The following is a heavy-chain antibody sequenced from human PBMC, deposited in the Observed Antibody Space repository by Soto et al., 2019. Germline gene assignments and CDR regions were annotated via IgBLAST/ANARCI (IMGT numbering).Heavy chain of an antibody. CDR1: GYTFTSYG. J-gene: IGHJ4*02. D-gene: IGHD3-10*01. V-gene: IGHV1-18*01. Sequence: ASVKVSCKASGYTFTSYGISWVRQAPGQGLEWMGWISAIFGTTSYAQKLQGRVTMTTDTSTSTAYMELSSLRSEDTAVYYCARDPDRFGELLENDYWGKGTLFTVS. CDR2: ISAIFGTT. CDR3: ARDPDRFGELLENDY.